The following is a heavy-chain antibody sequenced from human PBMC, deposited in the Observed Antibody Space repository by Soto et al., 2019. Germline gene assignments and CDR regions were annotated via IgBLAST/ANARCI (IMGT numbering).Heavy chain of an antibody. V-gene: IGHV1-2*02. CDR1: GYPVTAYY. CDR2: INPATGAA. D-gene: IGHD3-3*01. J-gene: IGHJ3*02. CDR3: ARGGGVGVAGSAAFDM. Sequence: QLHLVQSGAVVKKPGASVTVSCSASGYPVTAYYMHWVRQAPGRGLEWMGGINPATGAAKYTQTVQGRVTMTRETSTSTVFMELSGLTSADTAVFYCARGGGVGVAGSAAFDMWGQGTLVTVSS.